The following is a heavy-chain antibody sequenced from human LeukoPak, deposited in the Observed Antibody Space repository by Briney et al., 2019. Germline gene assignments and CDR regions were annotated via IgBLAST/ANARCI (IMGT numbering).Heavy chain of an antibody. CDR1: GFTFSSYA. J-gene: IGHJ4*02. Sequence: GVLRLSCAASGFTFSSYAMSWVRQAPGKGLEWVSAISGSGGSTYYADSVKGRFTISRDNSKNTLYLQMNSLRAEDTAVYYCAKELYYYDSSGYYHVFDYWGQGTLVTVSP. D-gene: IGHD3-22*01. V-gene: IGHV3-23*01. CDR2: ISGSGGST. CDR3: AKELYYYDSSGYYHVFDY.